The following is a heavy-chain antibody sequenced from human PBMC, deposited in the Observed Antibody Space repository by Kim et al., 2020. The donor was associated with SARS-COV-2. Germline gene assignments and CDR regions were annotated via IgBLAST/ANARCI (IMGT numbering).Heavy chain of an antibody. CDR2: IKSKTDGGTT. D-gene: IGHD3-10*01. Sequence: GGSLRLSCAASGFTFSNAWMSWVRQAPGKGLEWVGRIKSKTDGGTTDYAAPVKGRFTISRDDSKNTLYLQMNSLKTEDTAVYYCTTDGLGSPGRGFDYWGQGTLVTVSS. V-gene: IGHV3-15*01. CDR1: GFTFSNAW. CDR3: TTDGLGSPGRGFDY. J-gene: IGHJ4*02.